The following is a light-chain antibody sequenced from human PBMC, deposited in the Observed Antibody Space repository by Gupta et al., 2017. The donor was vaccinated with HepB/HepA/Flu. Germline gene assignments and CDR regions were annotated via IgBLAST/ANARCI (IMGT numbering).Light chain of an antibody. CDR2: DVT. J-gene: IGLJ2*01. Sequence: QSDLTQPRSVSGSPGQSVTISCTGTSSDVGGYNSVSWYQQHPGKAPNLLIYDVTKRPAGVPDRFSGSKSGNTASLTISGLQAEDEADYYCCSYAGSYIVVFAGGTKLTVL. CDR1: SSDVGGYNS. CDR3: CSYAGSYIVV. V-gene: IGLV2-11*01.